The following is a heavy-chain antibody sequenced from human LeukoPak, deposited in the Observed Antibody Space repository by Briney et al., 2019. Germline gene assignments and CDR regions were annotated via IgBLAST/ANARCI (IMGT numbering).Heavy chain of an antibody. CDR1: GFTFSSYG. Sequence: GGSLRLSCAASGFTFSSYGMHWVRQAPGKGLEWVAVISYHGSNKYYADSVKGRFTISRDNSKNTRYLQMNSLRAEDTAVYYCAKDILLVGDGSRGHYIDYWGQGTLVTVSS. V-gene: IGHV3-30*18. D-gene: IGHD5-24*01. CDR3: AKDILLVGDGSRGHYIDY. CDR2: ISYHGSNK. J-gene: IGHJ4*02.